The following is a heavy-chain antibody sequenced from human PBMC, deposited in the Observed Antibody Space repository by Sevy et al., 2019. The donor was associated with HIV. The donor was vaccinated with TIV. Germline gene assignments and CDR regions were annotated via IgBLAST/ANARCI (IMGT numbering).Heavy chain of an antibody. D-gene: IGHD1-1*01. Sequence: GGSLRLSCAASGFTFNRYSMHWVRQAPGKGLEWVATISFDATNKHYPDFVKGRFTISRDNFQNSRFLQMDSLRPEETAVYYCALERLSSDVAEYFQNWGQGTLVTVSS. CDR3: ALERLSSDVAEYFQN. V-gene: IGHV3-30-3*01. CDR1: GFTFNRYS. J-gene: IGHJ1*01. CDR2: ISFDATNK.